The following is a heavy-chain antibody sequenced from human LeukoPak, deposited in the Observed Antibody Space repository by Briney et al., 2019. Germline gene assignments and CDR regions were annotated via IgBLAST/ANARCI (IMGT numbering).Heavy chain of an antibody. CDR1: GVSISSYY. Sequence: SETLSLTCTVSGVSISSYYWSWVRQPPGKGLEWIGYIYYSGSTNYNPSLKSRVTISVDTSKNQFSLKLSSVTAADTAVYYCARHERARGQVYWGQGTLVTVSS. CDR3: ARHERARGQVY. D-gene: IGHD3/OR15-3a*01. V-gene: IGHV4-59*08. CDR2: IYYSGST. J-gene: IGHJ4*02.